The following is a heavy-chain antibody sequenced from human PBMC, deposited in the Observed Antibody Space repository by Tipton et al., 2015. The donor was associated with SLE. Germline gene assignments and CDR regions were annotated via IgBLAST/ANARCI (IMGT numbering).Heavy chain of an antibody. V-gene: IGHV3-74*01. CDR1: GFTFRNYW. J-gene: IGHJ3*01. CDR3: AKSRRYSSSLYHDTSDV. D-gene: IGHD6-13*01. Sequence: SLRLSCAASGFTFRNYWMYWVRQAPGEGLVYMSRINGDGSDTRYADSVKGRFTISRDNAKNTLYLQMNSLRADDTALYYCAKSRRYSSSLYHDTSDVWGQGTMVTVSS. CDR2: INGDGSDT.